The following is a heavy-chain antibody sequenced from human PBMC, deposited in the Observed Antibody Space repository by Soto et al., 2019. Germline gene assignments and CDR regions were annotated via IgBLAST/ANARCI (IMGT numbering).Heavy chain of an antibody. J-gene: IGHJ5*02. V-gene: IGHV2-5*02. D-gene: IGHD1-26*01. CDR1: GFSLSTSGVG. CDR2: IYWDDDK. Sequence: QITLKESGPTLVKPTQTVTLTCAFSGFSLSTSGVGVGWIRQPPGKALDWLALIYWDDDKHYSPSLKSRLTITKDTSKNQVVLTMTNMDPLDTATYYCAHRAGGWFDRWGQGALVTVSS. CDR3: AHRAGGWFDR.